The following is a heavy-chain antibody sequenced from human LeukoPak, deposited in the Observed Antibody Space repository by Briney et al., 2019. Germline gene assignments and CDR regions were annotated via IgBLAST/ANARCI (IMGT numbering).Heavy chain of an antibody. J-gene: IGHJ4*02. V-gene: IGHV3-23*01. Sequence: GGSLRLSCAASGFTFSSYAMSWVRQAPGKGLEWVPAISGSGGSTYYAASVKGRFTISRDNSKNTLYLQMNILRAEDTAVYYCAKGRGITIFGVVTSFDYWGQGTLVTVSS. CDR3: AKGRGITIFGVVTSFDY. CDR1: GFTFSSYA. D-gene: IGHD3-3*01. CDR2: ISGSGGST.